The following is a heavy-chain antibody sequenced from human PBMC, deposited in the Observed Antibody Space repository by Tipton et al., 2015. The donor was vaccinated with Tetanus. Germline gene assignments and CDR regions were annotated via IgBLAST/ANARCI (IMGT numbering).Heavy chain of an antibody. D-gene: IGHD3-22*01. J-gene: IGHJ6*02. V-gene: IGHV4-59*01. CDR2: IYYSGST. Sequence: LSCTVSGGSISSYYWSWIRQPPGKGLEWIGYIYYSGSTNYNPSLKSRVTISVDTSKNQFSLKLSSVTAADTAVYYCARGYYYASSGYYGMDVWGQGTTVTVSS. CDR1: GGSISSYY. CDR3: ARGYYYASSGYYGMDV.